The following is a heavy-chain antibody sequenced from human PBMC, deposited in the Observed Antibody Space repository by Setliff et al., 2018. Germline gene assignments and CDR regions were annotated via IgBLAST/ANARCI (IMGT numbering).Heavy chain of an antibody. CDR3: TGRTYGHQLGDY. V-gene: IGHV3-15*01. CDR1: GFTFHDYA. D-gene: IGHD3-10*01. J-gene: IGHJ4*02. CDR2: VRSNSVGGTT. Sequence: GGSLRLSCAASGFTFHDYAMHWVRQAPGKGLEWVARVRSNSVGGTTEYGAPVKGRFTISRDDSKDTVYLQMNDLKTEDTGVYYCTGRTYGHQLGDYWGQGTLVTVSS.